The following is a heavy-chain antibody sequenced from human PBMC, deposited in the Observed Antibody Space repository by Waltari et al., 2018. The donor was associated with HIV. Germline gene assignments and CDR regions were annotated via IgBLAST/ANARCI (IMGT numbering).Heavy chain of an antibody. CDR2: IGFDGRNE. D-gene: IGHD4-4*01. CDR1: GFSMSTYG. Sequence: QVQLVESGGGVVQPGRSLRLSCAASGFSMSTYGMHWVRQAPGKGLELVALIGFDGRNEYYSDSVKGRLIISRDNSKSTLYLQMNSLRVEDTAVYFCARDQDYMGRLSYFDLWGRGTLVTVSS. J-gene: IGHJ2*01. CDR3: ARDQDYMGRLSYFDL. V-gene: IGHV3-33*01.